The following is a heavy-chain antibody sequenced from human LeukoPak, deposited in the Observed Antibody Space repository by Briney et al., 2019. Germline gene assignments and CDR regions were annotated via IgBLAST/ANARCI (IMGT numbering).Heavy chain of an antibody. Sequence: ASVKVSCKASGYTFTSYGISWVREAPGQGLEWMGWISAYNGNTNYAQKLQGRVTMTTDTSTSTAYMELRSLRSDDTAVYYCARVPYCGGDCYYGVTLDYWGQGTLVTVSS. D-gene: IGHD2-21*02. J-gene: IGHJ4*02. V-gene: IGHV1-18*01. CDR3: ARVPYCGGDCYYGVTLDY. CDR1: GYTFTSYG. CDR2: ISAYNGNT.